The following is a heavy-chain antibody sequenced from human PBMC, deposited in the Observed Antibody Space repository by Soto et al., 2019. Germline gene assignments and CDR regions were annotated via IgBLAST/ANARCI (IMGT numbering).Heavy chain of an antibody. J-gene: IGHJ4*02. D-gene: IGHD3-16*01. CDR1: GFTFGDYS. V-gene: IGHV3-49*04. CDR3: ARSGLSDSYVSFYIYTLDY. CDR2: IGGKTYCGAT. Sequence: GGSLRLSCSSSGFTFGDYSLSWVRQAPGKGLEWVGVIGGKTYCGATQYAASVKGRFTISRDDSNNMAYLQMNSLETEDTAVYYWARSGLSDSYVSFYIYTLDYRGQGTFVTVSS.